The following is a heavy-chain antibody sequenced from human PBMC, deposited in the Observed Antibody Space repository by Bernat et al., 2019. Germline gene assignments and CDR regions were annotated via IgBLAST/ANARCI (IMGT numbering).Heavy chain of an antibody. V-gene: IGHV3-23*04. CDR2: VSGSGGST. CDR3: ARLGCGGDCSYFDL. CDR1: GFTFSTYA. D-gene: IGHD2-21*02. J-gene: IGHJ2*01. Sequence: EVQLVESGGGLIQPGGSLRLSCAASGFTFSTYAMSWVRQAPGKGLEWVSTVSGSGGSTYYADSVKGRFTISRDKSKNTLYLEMNSLRAEDTAVYYCARLGCGGDCSYFDLWGRGTLVTVSS.